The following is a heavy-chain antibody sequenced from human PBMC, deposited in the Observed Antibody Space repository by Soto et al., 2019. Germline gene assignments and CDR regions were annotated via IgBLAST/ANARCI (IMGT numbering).Heavy chain of an antibody. J-gene: IGHJ6*03. CDR3: AKHGYCSSTSCYGDYYYYYMDV. V-gene: IGHV3-23*01. D-gene: IGHD2-2*03. CDR1: GFTFSSYA. CDR2: ISGSGGST. Sequence: PGGSLRLSCAASGFTFSSYAMSWVRQAPGKGLEWVSAISGSGGSTYYADYVKGRFTISRDNSKNTLYLQMNSLRAEDTAVYYCAKHGYCSSTSCYGDYYYYYMDVWGKGTTVTVSS.